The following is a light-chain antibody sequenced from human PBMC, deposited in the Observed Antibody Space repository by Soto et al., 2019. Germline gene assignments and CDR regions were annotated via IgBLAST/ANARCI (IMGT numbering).Light chain of an antibody. CDR2: GNN. CDR3: AAWDDSLNGRV. CDR1: SSNIGSYT. J-gene: IGLJ3*02. V-gene: IGLV1-44*01. Sequence: QSVLTQPPSASGTPGQTVTISCSGSSSNIGSYTVSWYQQLPGTAPKLLIYGNNQRPSGVPDRFSGSKSGTSVSLAISGLQSEDEADCFCAAWDDSLNGRVFGGGTKLTVL.